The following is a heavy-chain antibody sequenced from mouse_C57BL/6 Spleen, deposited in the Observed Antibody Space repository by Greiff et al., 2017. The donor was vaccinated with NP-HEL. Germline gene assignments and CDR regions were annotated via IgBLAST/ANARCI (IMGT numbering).Heavy chain of an antibody. Sequence: VQVVESGPGLVAPSQRLSITCTVSGFSLTSYAISWVRQPPGKGLEWLGVIWTGGGTNYNSALKSRLSISKDNSKSQVFIKMNSLQTDDTARYYCAIYGSIPFAYWGQGTLVTVSA. CDR3: AIYGSIPFAY. V-gene: IGHV2-9-1*01. J-gene: IGHJ3*01. CDR1: GFSLTSYA. CDR2: IWTGGGT. D-gene: IGHD1-1*01.